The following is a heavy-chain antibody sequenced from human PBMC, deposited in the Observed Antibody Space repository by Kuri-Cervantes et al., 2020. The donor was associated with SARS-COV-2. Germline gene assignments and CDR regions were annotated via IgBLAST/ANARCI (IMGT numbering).Heavy chain of an antibody. D-gene: IGHD6-13*01. CDR2: INPNSSGT. J-gene: IGHJ3*02. CDR3: ARDADSSSWYPGAFDI. CDR1: GYTFTGYY. V-gene: IGHV1-2*06. Sequence: ASVKVSCKASGYTFTGYYMHWVRQAPGQGLEWMGRINPNSSGTNYARKFQGRVTMTRDTSISTAYMELSRLRSDDTAVYYCARDADSSSWYPGAFDIWGQGTMVTVSS.